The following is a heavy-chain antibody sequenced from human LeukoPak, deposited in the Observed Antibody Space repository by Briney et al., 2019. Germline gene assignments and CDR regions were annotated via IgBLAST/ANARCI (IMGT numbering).Heavy chain of an antibody. Sequence: PSETLSLTCTVSGGSISSGGYYWSWIRQHPGKGLEWIGYIYYSGSTYYNPSLKSRVTISVDTSKNQFSLKLSSVTAAGTAVYYCARGNEDYGDYDGDRYNWFDPWGQGTLVTVSS. CDR1: GGSISSGGYY. J-gene: IGHJ5*02. V-gene: IGHV4-31*03. D-gene: IGHD4-17*01. CDR2: IYYSGST. CDR3: ARGNEDYGDYDGDRYNWFDP.